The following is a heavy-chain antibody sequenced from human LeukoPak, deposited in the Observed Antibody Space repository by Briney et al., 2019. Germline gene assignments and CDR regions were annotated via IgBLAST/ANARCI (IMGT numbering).Heavy chain of an antibody. CDR3: AKRGGLSGSFQYYFDY. CDR2: IRYDGNLK. V-gene: IGHV3-30*02. CDR1: GFSFNNYG. J-gene: IGHJ4*02. D-gene: IGHD1-26*01. Sequence: PGGSQRLSCAASGFSFNNYGMYWVRQAPGKGLEWVASIRYDGNLKYYADSVKGRFIISRDNSKNTLYLQTNSLRTEDTAVYYCAKRGGLSGSFQYYFDYWGQGTLVTVSS.